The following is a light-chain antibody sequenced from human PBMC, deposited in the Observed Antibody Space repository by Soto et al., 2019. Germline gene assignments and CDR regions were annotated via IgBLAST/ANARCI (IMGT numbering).Light chain of an antibody. CDR1: QNIYTW. J-gene: IGKJ4*01. CDR3: QQLSSYPVT. Sequence: DIQMTQSPSTLSASVGDRVTITCRASQNIYTWLAWYQQKPGKAPKLLIYEASSLESGVPSRFSGSRIGTEFALTISSLQPEDIATYYCQQLSSYPVTFGVGTKVDIK. V-gene: IGKV1-5*03. CDR2: EAS.